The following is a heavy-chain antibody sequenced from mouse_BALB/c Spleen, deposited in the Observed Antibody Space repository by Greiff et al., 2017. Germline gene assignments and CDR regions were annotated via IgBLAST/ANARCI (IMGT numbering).Heavy chain of an antibody. J-gene: IGHJ4*01. V-gene: IGHV5-6-5*01. Sequence: EVKLMESGGGLVKPGGSLKLSCAASGFTFSSYAMSWVRQTPEKRLEWVASISSGGSTYYPDSVKGRFTISRDNARNILYLQMSSLRSEDTAMYYCARTGYFYAMDYWGQGTSVTVSS. CDR1: GFTFSSYA. D-gene: IGHD3-1*01. CDR2: ISSGGST. CDR3: ARTGYFYAMDY.